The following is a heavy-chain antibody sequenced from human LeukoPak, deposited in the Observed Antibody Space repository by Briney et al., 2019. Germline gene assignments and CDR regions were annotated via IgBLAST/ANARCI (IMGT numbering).Heavy chain of an antibody. CDR2: IAPNSGGT. Sequence: ASVKGSCKASGYTFTGYHMHWVRQAPGQGLEWMGWIAPNSGGTNYAQKFQGRVTMTRDTSISTAYMEVSRLRSDDTAVYYCAREYSSSSGRLYDYWGQGTLVTVSS. CDR3: AREYSSSSGRLYDY. J-gene: IGHJ4*02. D-gene: IGHD6-6*01. V-gene: IGHV1-2*02. CDR1: GYTFTGYH.